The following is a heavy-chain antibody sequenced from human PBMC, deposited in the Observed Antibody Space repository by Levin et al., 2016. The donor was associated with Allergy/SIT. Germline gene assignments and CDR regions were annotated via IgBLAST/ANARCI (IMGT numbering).Heavy chain of an antibody. D-gene: IGHD6-6*01. CDR2: IIPILGIA. CDR3: ARWSSSYGMDV. CDR1: GGTFSSYT. V-gene: IGHV1-69*02. Sequence: SVKVSCKASGGTFSSYTISWVRQAPGQGLEWMGRIIPILGIANYAQKFQGRVTITADKSTSTVYMELSSLRSEDTAVYYCARWSSSYGMDVWGQGTTVTVSS. J-gene: IGHJ6*02.